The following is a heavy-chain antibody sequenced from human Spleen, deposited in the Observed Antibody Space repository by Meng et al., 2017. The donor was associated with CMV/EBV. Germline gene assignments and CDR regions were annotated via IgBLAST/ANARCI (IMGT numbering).Heavy chain of an antibody. D-gene: IGHD2-21*01. J-gene: IGHJ4*02. CDR1: GYAFSDYY. Sequence: KASGYAFSDYYMHWVRQAPGQGLEWMGWINPNSGDTNYAQKFQDRVTMTRDTSISTAHMELSRLRSDDTAVYYCAKDGAFCGGDCYFDWGQGTLVTVSS. CDR2: INPNSGDT. V-gene: IGHV1-2*02. CDR3: AKDGAFCGGDCYFD.